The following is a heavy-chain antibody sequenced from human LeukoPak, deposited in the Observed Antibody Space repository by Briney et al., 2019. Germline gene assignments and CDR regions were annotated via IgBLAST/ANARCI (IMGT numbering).Heavy chain of an antibody. Sequence: SVKVSCKASGGTLSSYAISWVRQAPGQGLEWMGGLIPIFGTANYAQKFQGRVTITADESTSTAYMELSSLRSEDTAVYYCAGGITFGGVIATYTDYWGQGTLVTVSS. J-gene: IGHJ4*02. CDR2: LIPIFGTA. V-gene: IGHV1-69*13. CDR1: GGTLSSYA. CDR3: AGGITFGGVIATYTDY. D-gene: IGHD3-16*02.